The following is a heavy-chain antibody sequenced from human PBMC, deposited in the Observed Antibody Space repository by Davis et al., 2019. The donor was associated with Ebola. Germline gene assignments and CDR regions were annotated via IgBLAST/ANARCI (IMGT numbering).Heavy chain of an antibody. CDR3: ATTYTTFEVDY. Sequence: GESLKISCAASGFTFSSYGMHWVRQAPGKGLEWVAVISYDGSNKYYADSVKGRFTISRDNSKNTLYLQMNSLRAEDTAVYYCATTYTTFEVDYWGQGTLVTVSS. CDR2: ISYDGSNK. V-gene: IGHV3-30*03. D-gene: IGHD3-10*02. J-gene: IGHJ4*02. CDR1: GFTFSSYG.